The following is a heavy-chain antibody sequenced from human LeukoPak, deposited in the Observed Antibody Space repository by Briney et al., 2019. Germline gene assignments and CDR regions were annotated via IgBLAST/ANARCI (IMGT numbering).Heavy chain of an antibody. CDR3: ARGPVATIITDVPNWFDP. CDR2: INPNSGGT. Sequence: GASVKVSCTASGYTFTRSYMHWVRQAPGQGLECMGWINPNSGGTNYEQKFQGRVPMTRDTSISTAYMELSRLRSDDTAVYYCARGPVATIITDVPNWFDPWGQGTLVTVSS. J-gene: IGHJ5*02. CDR1: GYTFTRSY. D-gene: IGHD5-12*01. V-gene: IGHV1-2*02.